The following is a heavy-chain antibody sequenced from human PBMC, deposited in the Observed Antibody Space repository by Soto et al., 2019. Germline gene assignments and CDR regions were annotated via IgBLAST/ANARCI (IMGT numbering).Heavy chain of an antibody. CDR1: GGTFSSYA. D-gene: IGHD3-16*02. CDR2: IIPIFGTA. J-gene: IGHJ3*02. CDR3: ERPSGDYVWGSYRSNAFDI. Sequence: QVQLVQSGAEVKKPGSSVKVSCKASGGTFSSYAISWVRQAPGQGLAWMGGIIPIFGTANYAQKFQGRVTITADESTSTAYMELSTLRSEDTAVYYCERPSGDYVWGSYRSNAFDIWGQGKMVTVSS. V-gene: IGHV1-69*01.